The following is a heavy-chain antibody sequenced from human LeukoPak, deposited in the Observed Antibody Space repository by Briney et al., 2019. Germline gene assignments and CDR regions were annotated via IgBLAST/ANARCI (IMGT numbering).Heavy chain of an antibody. CDR1: GYTFTSYD. V-gene: IGHV1-69*13. D-gene: IGHD5-18*01. CDR3: ARTRGYNDY. Sequence: SVKVSCKASGYTFTSYDISWVRQAPGQGLEWMGGIIPIFGTANYAQKFQGRVTITADESTSTAYMELSSLRSEDTAVYYCARTRGYNDYWGQGTLATVSS. J-gene: IGHJ4*02. CDR2: IIPIFGTA.